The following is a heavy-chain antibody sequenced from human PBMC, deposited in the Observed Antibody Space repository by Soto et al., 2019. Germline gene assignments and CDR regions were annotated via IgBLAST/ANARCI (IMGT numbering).Heavy chain of an antibody. CDR1: GFTFSSYG. CDR3: AKEAGTYYYYYMDV. CDR2: ISYDGSNK. D-gene: IGHD6-19*01. Sequence: GGALRLSCAASGFTFSSYGMHWVRQAPGKGLEWVAVISYDGSNKYYADSVKGRFTISRDNSKNTLYLQMNSLRAEDTAVYYCAKEAGTYYYYYMDVWGKGTTVTVSS. V-gene: IGHV3-30*18. J-gene: IGHJ6*03.